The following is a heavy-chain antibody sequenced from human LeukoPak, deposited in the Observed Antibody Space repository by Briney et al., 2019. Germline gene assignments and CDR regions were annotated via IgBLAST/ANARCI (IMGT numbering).Heavy chain of an antibody. CDR2: IYHSGST. J-gene: IGHJ6*03. CDR3: ARTTEEYYGSGKSRKYYSYYYYMDV. CDR1: GGSISSSNW. D-gene: IGHD3-10*01. Sequence: SETLSLTCAVSGGSISSSNWWSWVRQPPGKGLEWIGEIYHSGSTNYNPSLKSRVTISVDKSKNQFSLKLSSVTAADTAVYYCARTTEEYYGSGKSRKYYSYYYYMDVWGKGTTVTVSS. V-gene: IGHV4-4*02.